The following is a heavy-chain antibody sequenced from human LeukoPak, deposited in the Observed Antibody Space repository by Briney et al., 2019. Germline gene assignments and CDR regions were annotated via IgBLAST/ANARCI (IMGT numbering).Heavy chain of an antibody. Sequence: ASVKVSCKASGYTFTSYYMHWVRQAPGQGLEWMGITNPSGGSTSYAQKFQGRVTMTRDTSTSTVYMELSSLRSEDTAVYYCASIVVVPAAREDAFDIWGQGTMVTVSS. V-gene: IGHV1-46*01. CDR2: TNPSGGST. CDR1: GYTFTSYY. CDR3: ASIVVVPAAREDAFDI. D-gene: IGHD2-2*01. J-gene: IGHJ3*02.